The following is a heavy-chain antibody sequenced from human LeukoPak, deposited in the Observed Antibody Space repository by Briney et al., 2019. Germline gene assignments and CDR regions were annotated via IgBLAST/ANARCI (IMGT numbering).Heavy chain of an antibody. CDR3: ARAAYCGGGCHYYFDY. CDR1: GGSFSGYY. V-gene: IGHV3-74*01. J-gene: IGHJ4*02. D-gene: IGHD2-21*02. CDR2: INSDGSST. Sequence: LSLTCDVYGGSFSGYYWSSIRRPPGKGLEWVSRINSDGSSTSYADSVKGRFTISRDNAKNTLYLQMNSLRAEDTAVYYCARAAYCGGGCHYYFDYWGQGTLVTVSS.